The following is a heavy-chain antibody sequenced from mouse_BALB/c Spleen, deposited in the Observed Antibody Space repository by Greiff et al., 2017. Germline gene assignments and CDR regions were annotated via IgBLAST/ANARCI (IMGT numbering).Heavy chain of an antibody. CDR1: GYSFTSYW. Sequence: VQLQQSGPQLVRPGASVKISCKASGYSFTSYWMHWVKQRPGQGLEWIGMIDPSDSETRLNQKFKDKATLTVDKSSSTAYMQLSSPTSEDSAVYYCARVGRGYAMDYWGQGTSVTVSS. D-gene: IGHD4-1*01. J-gene: IGHJ4*01. CDR3: ARVGRGYAMDY. CDR2: IDPSDSET. V-gene: IGHV1S126*01.